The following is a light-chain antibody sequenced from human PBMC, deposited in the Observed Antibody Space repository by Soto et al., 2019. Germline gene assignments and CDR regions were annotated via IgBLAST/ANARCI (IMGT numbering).Light chain of an antibody. CDR1: SSDVGGYNY. V-gene: IGLV2-8*01. CDR3: TSYAGSDTYV. J-gene: IGLJ1*01. Sequence: QLVLTQPPSASGSPGQSGTISCTGTSSDVGGYNYVSWYQQHPGKAPKLMIYEVSKRPSGVPDRFSGSKSGNTASLTVSGLQAEDEADYYRTSYAGSDTYVFGTGTKLTVL. CDR2: EVS.